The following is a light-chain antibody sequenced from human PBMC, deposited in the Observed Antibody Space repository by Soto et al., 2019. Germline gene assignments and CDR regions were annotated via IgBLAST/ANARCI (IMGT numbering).Light chain of an antibody. CDR2: DAS. CDR1: ESVRTN. CDR3: QQYYRWPET. V-gene: IGKV3-15*01. Sequence: EVVMTQFPATLSVSPGERATLSCRASESVRTNLAWYQQKPGQAPRLLIYDASTRATAIPARFSGSGSGTEFTLTISSLQSEDFAVYYCQQYYRWPETFGQGTKVDIK. J-gene: IGKJ1*01.